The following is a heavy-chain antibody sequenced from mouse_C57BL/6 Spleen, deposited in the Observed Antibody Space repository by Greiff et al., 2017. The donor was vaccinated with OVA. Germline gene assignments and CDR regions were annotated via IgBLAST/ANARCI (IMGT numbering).Heavy chain of an antibody. D-gene: IGHD2-5*01. J-gene: IGHJ2*01. CDR2: IDPSDSYT. CDR1: GYTFTSYW. CDR3: ERERDYSNSHFDY. Sequence: VQLQQPGAELVMPGASVKLSCKASGYTFTSYWMHWVKQRPGQGLEWIGEIDPSDSYTNYNQKFKGKSTLTVDKSSSTAYMQLSSLTSENSAVYDCERERDYSNSHFDYWGQGTTLTVSA. V-gene: IGHV1-69*01.